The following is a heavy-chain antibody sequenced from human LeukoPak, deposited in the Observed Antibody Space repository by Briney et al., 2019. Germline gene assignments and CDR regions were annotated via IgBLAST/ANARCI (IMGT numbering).Heavy chain of an antibody. J-gene: IGHJ4*02. CDR2: ISAYNGNT. V-gene: IGHV1-18*01. CDR3: ARDPDYDILAGYPFDY. Sequence: GASVKVSCKASGYTFTSYGISWVRQAPGQGLEWMGWISAYNGNTNYAQKLQGRVTMTTDTSTSTAYMELRSLRSDDTAVYYCARDPDYDILAGYPFDYLGQGTLVTGSS. D-gene: IGHD3-9*01. CDR1: GYTFTSYG.